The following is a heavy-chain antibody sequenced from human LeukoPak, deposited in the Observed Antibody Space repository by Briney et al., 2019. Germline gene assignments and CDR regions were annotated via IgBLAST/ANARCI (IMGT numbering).Heavy chain of an antibody. CDR2: ISGSGGST. Sequence: HSGGSLRLSCAASGFTFSSYAMSWVRQAPGKGLEWVSAISGSGGSTYYADSVKGRFTISRDNSKNTLYLQMNSLRAEDTAVYYCAKDGGITMVRGVIITPAYFDYWGQGTLVTVSS. CDR1: GFTFSSYA. V-gene: IGHV3-23*01. J-gene: IGHJ4*02. CDR3: AKDGGITMVRGVIITPAYFDY. D-gene: IGHD3-10*01.